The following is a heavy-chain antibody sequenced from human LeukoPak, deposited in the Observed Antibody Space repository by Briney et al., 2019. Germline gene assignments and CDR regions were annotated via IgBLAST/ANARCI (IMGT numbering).Heavy chain of an antibody. V-gene: IGHV3-30-3*01. CDR3: AGYAQRGY. CDR2: ISYDGSNK. CDR1: GFTFSSYA. Sequence: GGSLRLSCAASGFTFSSYAMSWVRQAPGKGLEWVAVISYDGSNKYYADSVKGRFTISRDNSKNTLYLQMNSLRAEDTAVYYCAGYAQRGYWGQGTLVTVSS. D-gene: IGHD2-2*01. J-gene: IGHJ4*02.